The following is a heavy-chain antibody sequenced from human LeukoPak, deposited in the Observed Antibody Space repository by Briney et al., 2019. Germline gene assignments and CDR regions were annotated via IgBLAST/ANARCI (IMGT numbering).Heavy chain of an antibody. J-gene: IGHJ4*02. CDR3: AAKRELLHVGSDY. CDR2: IRYDGSNK. Sequence: GGSLRLSCAASGFTFSSYGMHWVRQAPGKGLEWVAFIRYDGSNKYYADSVKGRFTISRDNSKNTLYLQMNSLRAEDTAVYYCAAKRELLHVGSDYWGQGTLVTVSS. CDR1: GFTFSSYG. D-gene: IGHD1-26*01. V-gene: IGHV3-30*02.